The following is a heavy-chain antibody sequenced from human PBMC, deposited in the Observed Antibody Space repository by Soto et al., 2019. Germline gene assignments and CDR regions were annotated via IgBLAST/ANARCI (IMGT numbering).Heavy chain of an antibody. J-gene: IGHJ6*03. Sequence: GASVKVSCKASGYTFTSYGISWVRQAPGQGLEWMGWISAYNGNTNHAQKLQGRVTMTRNTSISTAYMELSSLRSEDTAVYYCARTPHLGEYSSSYVMDFWGKGTTVTVSS. CDR1: GYTFTSYG. D-gene: IGHD6-6*01. V-gene: IGHV1-18*01. CDR2: ISAYNGNT. CDR3: ARTPHLGEYSSSYVMDF.